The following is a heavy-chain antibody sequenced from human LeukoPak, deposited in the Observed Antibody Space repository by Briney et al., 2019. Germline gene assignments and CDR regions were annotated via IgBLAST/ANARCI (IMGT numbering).Heavy chain of an antibody. CDR1: GGSINSYY. D-gene: IGHD1-26*01. CDR2: IYYSGST. Sequence: SETLSLTCIVSGGSINSYYWSWLRQPPGKGLEWIGYIYYSGSTNYNPSLKSRVTISVDTSKNQFSLKLNSVTAADTAVYYCARLGSYFDYWGQGTLVTVSS. V-gene: IGHV4-59*01. J-gene: IGHJ4*02. CDR3: ARLGSYFDY.